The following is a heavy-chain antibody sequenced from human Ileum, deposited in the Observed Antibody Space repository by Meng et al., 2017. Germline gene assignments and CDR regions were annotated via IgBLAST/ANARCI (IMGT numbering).Heavy chain of an antibody. CDR2: ISAYNGNT. CDR1: GYTFTSYG. V-gene: IGHV1-18*01. J-gene: IGHJ4*02. Sequence: QVQLVLSGAELTTPGASVKVSFNASGYTFTSYGNSWVRQAPGQGLEWMGWISAYNGNTNYAQKLQGRVTMTTDTSTSTAYMELRSLRSDDTAVYYCAREIVGATDYWGQGTLVTVSS. D-gene: IGHD1-26*01. CDR3: AREIVGATDY.